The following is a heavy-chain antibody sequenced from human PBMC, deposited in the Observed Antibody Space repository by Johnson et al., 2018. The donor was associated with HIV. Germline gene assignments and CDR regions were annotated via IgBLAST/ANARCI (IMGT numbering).Heavy chain of an antibody. D-gene: IGHD6-19*01. CDR3: AKDRGGGWYGEYNFDI. CDR2: NPNGDST. Sequence: VQLVESGGGLAKPAWSPRLSCAASQFIFSNYYMNCVRQAPGNGLELVGQVNPNGDSTYLIDSGKDRFNTSRDNAKNTLHLQMNSLKTEDTAVYYCAKDRGGGWYGEYNFDIWGQGTMVTVSS. CDR1: QFIFSNYY. V-gene: IGHV3-25*05. J-gene: IGHJ3*02.